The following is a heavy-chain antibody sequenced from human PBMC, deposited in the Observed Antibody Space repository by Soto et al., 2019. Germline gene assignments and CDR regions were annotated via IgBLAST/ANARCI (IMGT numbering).Heavy chain of an antibody. V-gene: IGHV4-4*07. D-gene: IGHD5-12*01. CDR1: FGSLTIFY. J-gene: IGHJ4*02. Sequence: LSLTCTVSFGSLTIFYLIWVRPPAGKGLEWIGRIFSSGSTSFNPSLESRVAMSVDTSKNHFSLNLSSVTASDMAVYYCAREGSYSAYNFAHGIQLWSFDFWGQGALVTVSS. CDR3: AREGSYSAYNFAHGIQLWSFDF. CDR2: IFSSGST.